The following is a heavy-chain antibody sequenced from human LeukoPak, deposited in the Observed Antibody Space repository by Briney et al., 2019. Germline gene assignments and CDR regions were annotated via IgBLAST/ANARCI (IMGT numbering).Heavy chain of an antibody. CDR1: GYTFIDYY. J-gene: IGHJ4*02. V-gene: IGHV1-2*02. CDR2: ISPNSGGT. CDR3: ARGGGRYSVDY. Sequence: ASVKVSCKASGYTFIDYYMHWVRQAPGQGLEWIGWISPNSGGTKYVQKFQGRVTMTRDTSITTAYMELSGLSFDDTAVYYCARGGGRYSVDYWGQGTLALVSS. D-gene: IGHD1-26*01.